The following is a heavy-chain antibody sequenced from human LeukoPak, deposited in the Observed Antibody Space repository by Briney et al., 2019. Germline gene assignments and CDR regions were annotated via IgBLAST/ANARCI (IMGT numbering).Heavy chain of an antibody. CDR1: GYTFTGNY. D-gene: IGHD2-15*01. J-gene: IGHJ4*02. V-gene: IGHV1-2*02. CDR2: IIPNSGVT. Sequence: ASVKVSCEASGYTFTGNYLHWVRQAPGQGLEWMGWIIPNSGVTNYAQKFQGRVTMTRDTSITTVYMELTRLSSDDTAVYYCARDQGGFDYWGQGTLVTVSS. CDR3: ARDQGGFDY.